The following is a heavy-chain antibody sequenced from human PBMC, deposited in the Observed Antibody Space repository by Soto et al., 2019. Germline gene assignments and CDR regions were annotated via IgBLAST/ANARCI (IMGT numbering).Heavy chain of an antibody. CDR2: IIPIFGTA. CDR1: GGTFTSYA. D-gene: IGHD3-10*01. Sequence: SVKVSCKASGGTFTSYAISWVRQAPGQGLEWMGGIIPIFGTANYAQKFQGRVTITADASTSTAYMALSSLTSDDTAVYYCATKARCYGAAALGYDAMDVWGQGTTVT. CDR3: ATKARCYGAAALGYDAMDV. J-gene: IGHJ6*02. V-gene: IGHV1-69*13.